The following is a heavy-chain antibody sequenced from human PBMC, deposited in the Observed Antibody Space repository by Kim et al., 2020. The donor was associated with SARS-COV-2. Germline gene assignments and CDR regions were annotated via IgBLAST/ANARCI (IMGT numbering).Heavy chain of an antibody. Sequence: GGSLRLSCAASGFTFSSYAMSWVRQAPGKGLECVSAISGSGGSTYYADSVKGRFTISRDNSKNTLYLQMNSLRAEDTAVYYCAKDIIPAPGTTRGYFQHWGQGTLVTVSS. J-gene: IGHJ1*01. CDR2: ISGSGGST. CDR1: GFTFSSYA. D-gene: IGHD6-13*01. V-gene: IGHV3-23*01. CDR3: AKDIIPAPGTTRGYFQH.